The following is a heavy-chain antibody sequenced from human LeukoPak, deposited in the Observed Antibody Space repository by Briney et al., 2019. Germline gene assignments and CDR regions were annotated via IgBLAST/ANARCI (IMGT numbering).Heavy chain of an antibody. CDR1: GFTFSSYA. D-gene: IGHD3-10*01. CDR2: ISGSGGST. CDR3: AKVVGHNGVVREVAPDY. J-gene: IGHJ4*02. V-gene: IGHV3-23*01. Sequence: PGGSLRLSCAASGFTFSSYAMSWVRQAPGKGLEWVSAISGSGGSTYYADSVKGRFTISRDNSKNTLYLQMNSLRAEDTAVYYCAKVVGHNGVVREVAPDYWGQGTLVTVSS.